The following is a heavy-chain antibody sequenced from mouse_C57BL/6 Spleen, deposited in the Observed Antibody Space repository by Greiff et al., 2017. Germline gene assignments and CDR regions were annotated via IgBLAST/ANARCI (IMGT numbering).Heavy chain of an antibody. J-gene: IGHJ4*01. Sequence: QVQLKESGPELVKPGASVKISCKASGYAFSSSWMNWVKQRPGKGLEWIGRIYPGDGDTNYNGKFKGKATLTADKSSRTAYMQLSSRTSEDSAVYFCARTPYYSNYDAMDYWGQGTSVTVSS. CDR3: ARTPYYSNYDAMDY. D-gene: IGHD2-5*01. V-gene: IGHV1-82*01. CDR1: GYAFSSSW. CDR2: IYPGDGDT.